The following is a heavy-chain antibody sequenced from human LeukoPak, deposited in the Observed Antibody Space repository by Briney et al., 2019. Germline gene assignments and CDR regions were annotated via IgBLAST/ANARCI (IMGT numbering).Heavy chain of an antibody. D-gene: IGHD2-2*01. CDR3: ARFLNYCSSTSCYVRVFDY. CDR2: INSDGSST. V-gene: IGHV3-74*01. J-gene: IGHJ4*02. Sequence: PGGSLRLSCAASGFTFSSYWMHWVRQAPGKALVWVSRINSDGSSTSYADSVKGRFTISRDNAKNTLYLQMNSLRAEDTAVYYCARFLNYCSSTSCYVRVFDYWGQGTLVTVSS. CDR1: GFTFSSYW.